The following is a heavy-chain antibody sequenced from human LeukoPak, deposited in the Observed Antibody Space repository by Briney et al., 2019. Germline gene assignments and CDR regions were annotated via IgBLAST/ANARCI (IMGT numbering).Heavy chain of an antibody. V-gene: IGHV3-7*01. CDR1: GFTFSSYW. CDR3: AKAGYSSSRFDY. CDR2: IKQDGSEK. Sequence: PGGSLRLSCAASGFTFSSYWMSWVRRAPGKGREWVANIKQDGSEKYYVDSVKGRFTISRDNAKNSLSLQMNSLRVEDTAVYYCAKAGYSSSRFDYRGQGTLVTVSS. J-gene: IGHJ4*02. D-gene: IGHD6-13*01.